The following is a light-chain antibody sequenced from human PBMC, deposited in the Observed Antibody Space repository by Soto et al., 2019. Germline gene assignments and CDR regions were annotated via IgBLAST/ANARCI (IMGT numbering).Light chain of an antibody. CDR3: QQSYSTPLLT. V-gene: IGKV1-39*01. CDR1: QSITTY. Sequence: DIQMTQSPSSLSASLGDRVTITCRASQSITTYLNWYRQKPGKAPKLLIYAASSLQSGVPSRFSGSGSETEFTLTISSLQPEDFATYYCQQSYSTPLLTFGGGTKVDIK. CDR2: AAS. J-gene: IGKJ4*01.